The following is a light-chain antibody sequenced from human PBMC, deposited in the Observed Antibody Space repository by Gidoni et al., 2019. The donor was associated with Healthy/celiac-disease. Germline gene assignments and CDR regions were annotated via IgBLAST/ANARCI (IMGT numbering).Light chain of an antibody. J-gene: IGKJ1*01. CDR1: QSISSW. CDR3: QQYNTMET. CDR2: DAS. Sequence: DIQMTQSPSTLSASVGDRVTITCRASQSISSWLAWYQQKPGKAPKLLIYDASSLESGVPSRFSGSGSGTEFTLTISSLQPDDFATYYCQQYNTMETFXQXTKVEIK. V-gene: IGKV1-5*01.